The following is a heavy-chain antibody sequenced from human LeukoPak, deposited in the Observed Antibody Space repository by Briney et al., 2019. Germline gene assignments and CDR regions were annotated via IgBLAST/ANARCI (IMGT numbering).Heavy chain of an antibody. CDR3: AAGYYYYYMDV. V-gene: IGHV4-59*01. CDR2: IYYSGST. D-gene: IGHD3-10*01. CDR1: GGSISNYY. Sequence: SETLSLTCTVSGGSISNYYWSWIRQPPGKGLEWIGYIYYSGSTNYNPSLTSRVTISVDTSKNQFSLKLTSVTAADTAVYYCAAGYYYYYMDVWGKGTTVTISS. J-gene: IGHJ6*03.